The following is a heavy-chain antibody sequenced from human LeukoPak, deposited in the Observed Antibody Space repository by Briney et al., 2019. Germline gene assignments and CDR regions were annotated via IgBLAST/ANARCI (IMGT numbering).Heavy chain of an antibody. J-gene: IGHJ5*02. CDR1: GFTFSSYA. V-gene: IGHV3-30-3*01. CDR2: ISYDGSNK. D-gene: IGHD6-19*01. Sequence: GGSLRLSCAASGFTFSSYAMHWVRQAPGKGLEWVAVISYDGSNKYYADSVKGRFTISRDNSKNTLYLQMNSLRAEDTAVYYCARGLRAVAAPWSQGTLVTVSS. CDR3: ARGLRAVAAP.